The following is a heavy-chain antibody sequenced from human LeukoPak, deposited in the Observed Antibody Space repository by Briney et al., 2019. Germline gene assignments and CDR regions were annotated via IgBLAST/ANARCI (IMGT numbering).Heavy chain of an antibody. CDR1: GFTFNTYA. CDR2: VSDSGRST. V-gene: IGHV3-23*01. J-gene: IGHJ6*02. CDR3: ANLIDSSRKYGLDV. D-gene: IGHD3-22*01. Sequence: GGSLRPSCAASGFTFNTYAMNWVRQAPGKGLEWVSGVSDSGRSTYYADSVKGRFTIPRDNSKNTLYLQMNSLRAEGTAVYYCANLIDSSRKYGLDVWGQGTTVTVSS.